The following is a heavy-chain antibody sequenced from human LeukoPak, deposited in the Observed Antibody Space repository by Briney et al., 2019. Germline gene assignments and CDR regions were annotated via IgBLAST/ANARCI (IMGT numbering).Heavy chain of an antibody. D-gene: IGHD6-19*01. CDR2: IYYSGST. Sequence: PSETLSLTCAVYGGSFSDYFWGWIRQPPGKGLEWIGYIYYSGSTNYNPSLKSRDTISVDTSKNQFSLKLSSVTAADTAVYYCARGRGIAVAYWGQGTLVTVSS. CDR3: ARGRGIAVAY. J-gene: IGHJ4*02. V-gene: IGHV4-59*01. CDR1: GGSFSDYF.